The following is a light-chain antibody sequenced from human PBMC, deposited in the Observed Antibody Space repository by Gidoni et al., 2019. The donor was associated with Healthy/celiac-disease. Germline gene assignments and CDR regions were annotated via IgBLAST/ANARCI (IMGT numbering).Light chain of an antibody. J-gene: IGKJ5*01. CDR1: QSLLHSNGYNY. Sequence: DIVMTQSPLSLPVTPGEPASISCRSIQSLLHSNGYNYLDWYLQTPGQSPQLLIYLGSNRASGVPDRFSGSGSGTDFTLKISRVEAEDVGVYYCMQALQTPRTFGQGTRLEIK. CDR3: MQALQTPRT. V-gene: IGKV2-28*01. CDR2: LGS.